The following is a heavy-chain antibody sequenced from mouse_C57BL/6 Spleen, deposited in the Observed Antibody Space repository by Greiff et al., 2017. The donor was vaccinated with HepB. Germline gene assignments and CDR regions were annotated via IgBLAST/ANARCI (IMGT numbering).Heavy chain of an antibody. V-gene: IGHV5-17*01. CDR3: ANYYGSSSPWYFDV. D-gene: IGHD1-1*01. CDR1: GFTFSDYG. CDR2: ISSGSSTI. J-gene: IGHJ1*03. Sequence: EVQRVESGGGLVKPGGSLKLSCAASGFTFSDYGMHWVRQAPEKGLEWVAYISSGSSTIYYADTVKGRFTISRDNAKNTLFLQMTSLRSEDTAMYYCANYYGSSSPWYFDVWGTGTTVTVSS.